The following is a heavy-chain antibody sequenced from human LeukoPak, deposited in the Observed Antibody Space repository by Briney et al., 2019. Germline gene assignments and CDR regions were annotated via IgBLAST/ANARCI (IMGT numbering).Heavy chain of an antibody. J-gene: IGHJ3*02. CDR3: ARQKCTSTSCLTKNAFDI. CDR2: IYTSGST. V-gene: IGHV4-4*09. CDR1: GSISSYY. Sequence: SETLSLTCTVSGSISSYYWSWIQQPPGKELEWIGYIYTSGSTNYNPSLKSRVTISVDTSKNQFSLDLSSVTAADTAVYYCARQKCTSTSCLTKNAFDIWGQGTMVTVSS. D-gene: IGHD2-2*01.